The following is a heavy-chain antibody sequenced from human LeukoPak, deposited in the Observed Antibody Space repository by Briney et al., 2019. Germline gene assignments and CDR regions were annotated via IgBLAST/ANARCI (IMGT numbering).Heavy chain of an antibody. Sequence: GASVRVSCKASGGTFSSYAISWVRQAPGQGLEWMGGIIPIFGTANYAQKFQGRVTITADESTSTAYMELSSLRSEDTAVYYCARDGYSRDAFDIWGQGTMVTVSS. D-gene: IGHD5-18*01. V-gene: IGHV1-69*13. J-gene: IGHJ3*02. CDR3: ARDGYSRDAFDI. CDR1: GGTFSSYA. CDR2: IIPIFGTA.